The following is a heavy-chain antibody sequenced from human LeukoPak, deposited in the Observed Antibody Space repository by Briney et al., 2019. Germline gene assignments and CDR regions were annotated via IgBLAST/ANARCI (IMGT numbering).Heavy chain of an antibody. V-gene: IGHV3-21*01. J-gene: IGHJ4*02. CDR1: GFTFSSYS. Sequence: GGSLRLSCAASGFTFSSYSMSWVRQVPGKGLEWVSGISTSSTYRLYADSVKGRFTISRDNAKSSLYLEMNSLRAEDTAVYYCARDVDGSGNYGFDWWGQGILVTVSS. D-gene: IGHD3-10*01. CDR3: ARDVDGSGNYGFDW. CDR2: ISTSSTYR.